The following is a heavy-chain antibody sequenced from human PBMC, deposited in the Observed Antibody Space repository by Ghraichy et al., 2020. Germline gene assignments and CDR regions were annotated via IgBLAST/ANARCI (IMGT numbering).Heavy chain of an antibody. CDR3: ARGVVAQD. Sequence: ASVKVSCMASGYTFTSYDINWVRQATGQGLEWMGWMNPNSANTGYAQKFQGRLTMTRDTSISTAYMELSSLRSEDTAVYYCARGVVAQDWGQGTLVTVS. CDR2: MNPNSANT. D-gene: IGHD2-2*01. CDR1: GYTFTSYD. J-gene: IGHJ4*02. V-gene: IGHV1-8*01.